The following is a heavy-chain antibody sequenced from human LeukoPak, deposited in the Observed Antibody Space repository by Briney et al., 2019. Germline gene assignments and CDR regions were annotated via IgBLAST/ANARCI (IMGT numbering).Heavy chain of an antibody. Sequence: PGGSLRLSCAASGFSFSNCAMSWVRQAPGKGLEWVSAISGSGGSTYYADSVKGRFTISRDNSKNTLYLQMNSLRAEDTAVYYCAKSRYCSSASCYGWNWFDPWGQGTLVTVSS. J-gene: IGHJ5*02. CDR2: ISGSGGST. CDR3: AKSRYCSSASCYGWNWFDP. D-gene: IGHD2-2*01. CDR1: GFSFSNCA. V-gene: IGHV3-23*01.